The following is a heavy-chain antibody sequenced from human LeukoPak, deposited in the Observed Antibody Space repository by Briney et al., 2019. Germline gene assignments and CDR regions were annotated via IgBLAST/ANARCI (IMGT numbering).Heavy chain of an antibody. CDR2: ISSSGGST. Sequence: GGSLRLSCVASGFTFNTYAMNWARQAPEKGLEWVSTISSSGGSTYYADSVKGRFTISRDNSKNTLYLQMNSLRAEDTAVYYCAKSSSVWSGGSRYFDFWGQGTLVTVSS. J-gene: IGHJ4*02. CDR3: AKSSSVWSGGSRYFDF. CDR1: GFTFNTYA. D-gene: IGHD6-19*01. V-gene: IGHV3-23*01.